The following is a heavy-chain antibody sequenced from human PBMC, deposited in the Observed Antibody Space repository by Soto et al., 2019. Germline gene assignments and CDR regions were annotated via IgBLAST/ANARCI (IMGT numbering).Heavy chain of an antibody. D-gene: IGHD3-3*01. CDR1: GFTFSSYS. Sequence: LRRSCAASGFTFSSYSLNWVRQAPGKGLEWVSSISSSSSYIYYADAVKGRFTISRDNAKNSLYLQMNSLRAEDTAVYYCAREPTRGYDFWFGYLAGYYGMDFWGQGPTVTVSS. CDR3: AREPTRGYDFWFGYLAGYYGMDF. V-gene: IGHV3-21*01. CDR2: ISSSSSYI. J-gene: IGHJ6*02.